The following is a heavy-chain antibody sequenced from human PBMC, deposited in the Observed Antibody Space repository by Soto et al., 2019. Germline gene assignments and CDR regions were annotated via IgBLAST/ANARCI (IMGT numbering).Heavy chain of an antibody. V-gene: IGHV4-31*03. CDR1: GGSISSGGYY. D-gene: IGHD6-13*01. CDR2: NYYSGST. Sequence: QVQLQESGPGLVKPSQTLSLTCTVSGGSISSGGYYWSWIRQHPGKGLEWVGYNYYSGSTNYNPSLRGRVTISVDTFKNQFSLKLGSVTAADTAVYYCARDRAGALYFDYWGQGTLVTVSS. J-gene: IGHJ4*02. CDR3: ARDRAGALYFDY.